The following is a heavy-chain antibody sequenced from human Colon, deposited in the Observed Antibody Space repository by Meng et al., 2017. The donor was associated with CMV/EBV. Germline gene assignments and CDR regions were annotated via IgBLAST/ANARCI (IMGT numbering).Heavy chain of an antibody. CDR3: ASSSGWWRIDS. D-gene: IGHD6-19*01. V-gene: IGHV4-4*01. Sequence: CSVSGASIIDGYWWTCVRQPPGKGLEWIGEMSHSGASNYNPSLKSRVTMSVDKSKNQFSLNLISVTAADTAVYFCASSSGWWRIDSWGQGALVTVSS. CDR1: GASIIDGYW. CDR2: MSHSGAS. J-gene: IGHJ4*02.